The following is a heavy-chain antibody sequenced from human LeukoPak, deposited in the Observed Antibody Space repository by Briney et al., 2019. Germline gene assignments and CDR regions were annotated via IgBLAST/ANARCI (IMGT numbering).Heavy chain of an antibody. V-gene: IGHV1-18*01. Sequence: ASVKVSCKASGYTFTSYGISWVRQAPGQGLEWMGWISAYNGNTNYAQKLQGRVTMTTDTSTSTAYMELRSPRSDDTAVYYCARPLSGSDLYVDAFDIWGQGTMVTVSS. J-gene: IGHJ3*02. CDR3: ARPLSGSDLYVDAFDI. D-gene: IGHD1-26*01. CDR2: ISAYNGNT. CDR1: GYTFTSYG.